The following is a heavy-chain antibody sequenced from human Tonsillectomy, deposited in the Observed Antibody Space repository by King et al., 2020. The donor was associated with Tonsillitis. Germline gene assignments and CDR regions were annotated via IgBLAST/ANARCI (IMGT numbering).Heavy chain of an antibody. Sequence: VQLVQSGAEVKKPGASVKVSCKASGYTFSIYYIHWVRQAPGQGLKWMGIINPSAASTSYPQKFLGRVTMTSDTSTSIVYMELSSLRSEDTAVYYCARGQFYYDRSGYHDAFDIWGPGTMVTVSS. CDR3: ARGQFYYDRSGYHDAFDI. CDR2: INPSAAST. CDR1: GYTFSIYY. D-gene: IGHD3-22*01. J-gene: IGHJ3*02. V-gene: IGHV1-46*01.